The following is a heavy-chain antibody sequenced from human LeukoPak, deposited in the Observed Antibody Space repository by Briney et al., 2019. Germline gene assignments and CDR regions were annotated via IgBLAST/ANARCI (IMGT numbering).Heavy chain of an antibody. Sequence: ASVKVSCKASGYTYINYGINWVRQAPGQGLEWMGWISSYNGNTKYSQKLQGRVTLTTDTSTSTAYMEVRSLRSDDTAVYYCARDRNYYDSSGYLPLDPWGQGTLVTVSS. CDR1: GYTYINYG. D-gene: IGHD3-22*01. V-gene: IGHV1-18*01. J-gene: IGHJ5*02. CDR3: ARDRNYYDSSGYLPLDP. CDR2: ISSYNGNT.